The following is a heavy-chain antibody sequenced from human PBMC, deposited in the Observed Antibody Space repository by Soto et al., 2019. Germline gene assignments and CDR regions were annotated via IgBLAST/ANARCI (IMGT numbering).Heavy chain of an antibody. CDR2: IYFTGNT. J-gene: IGHJ5*02. V-gene: IGHV4-39*01. CDR3: AGQTFTIAAASYGRSNWFDP. CDR1: GGSITSSSHF. D-gene: IGHD6-25*01. Sequence: SETLSLTCTASGGSITSSSHFWGWVRQPPGKGLEWIGTIYFTGNTYYTPSLKSRLTMSIDTSKNEFSLRLNSVTAADTAVYYCAGQTFTIAAASYGRSNWFDPWGPGTLVIVSS.